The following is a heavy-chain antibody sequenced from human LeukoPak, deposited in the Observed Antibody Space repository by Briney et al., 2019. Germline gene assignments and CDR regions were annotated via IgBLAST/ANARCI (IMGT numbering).Heavy chain of an antibody. CDR2: ISYDGSNK. J-gene: IGHJ4*02. V-gene: IGHV3-30*03. Sequence: GGSLRLSCAASGFTFSIYWMSWVRQAPGKGLEWVAVISYDGSNKYYADSVKGRFTISRDNSKNTLYLQMNSLRAEDTAVYYCARVAYCGGDCYSSFDYWGQGTLVTVSS. D-gene: IGHD2-21*02. CDR1: GFTFSIYW. CDR3: ARVAYCGGDCYSSFDY.